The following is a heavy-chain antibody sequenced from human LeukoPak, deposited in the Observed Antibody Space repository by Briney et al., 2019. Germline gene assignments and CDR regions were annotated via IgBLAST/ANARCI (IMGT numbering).Heavy chain of an antibody. Sequence: PGGSLRLSCAASGFTFSSYAMSWVRQAPGKGLEWVSVIYSGGSTYYADSVKGRFTISRDNSKNTLYLQMDSLRAEDTAVYYCARDAGGYYNGMDVWGQGTTVTVSS. J-gene: IGHJ6*02. CDR2: IYSGGST. CDR3: ARDAGGYYNGMDV. D-gene: IGHD3-10*01. V-gene: IGHV3-66*01. CDR1: GFTFSSYA.